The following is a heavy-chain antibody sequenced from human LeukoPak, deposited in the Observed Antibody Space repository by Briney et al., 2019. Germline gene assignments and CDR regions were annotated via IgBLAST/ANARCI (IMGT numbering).Heavy chain of an antibody. CDR2: VSSSSSYI. V-gene: IGHV3-21*04. J-gene: IGHJ4*02. CDR3: ARSREYSSSARYFDY. D-gene: IGHD6-6*01. CDR1: GFTFSNYN. Sequence: GGSLRLSCAASGFTFSNYNMNWVRQAPGKGLEWVSSVSSSSSYIYYADSVKGRFTISRDNAKNSLYLQMNSLRAEDMALYYCARSREYSSSARYFDYWGQGTLVTVSS.